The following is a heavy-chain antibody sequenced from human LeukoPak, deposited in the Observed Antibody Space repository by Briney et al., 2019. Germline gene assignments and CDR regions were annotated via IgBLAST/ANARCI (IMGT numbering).Heavy chain of an antibody. V-gene: IGHV3-30*04. Sequence: PGGSLRLSCAASGFTFSSYAMHWVRQAPGKGLEWVAVISYDGSNKYYADSVKGRFTISRDNSKNTPYLQMNSLRAEDTAVYYCARVASESGYAPVDYWGQGTLVTVSS. CDR1: GFTFSSYA. J-gene: IGHJ4*02. D-gene: IGHD3-3*01. CDR3: ARVASESGYAPVDY. CDR2: ISYDGSNK.